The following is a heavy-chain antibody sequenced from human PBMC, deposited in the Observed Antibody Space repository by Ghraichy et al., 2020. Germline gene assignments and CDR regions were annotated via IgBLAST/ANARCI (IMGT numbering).Heavy chain of an antibody. D-gene: IGHD6-19*01. V-gene: IGHV6-1*01. J-gene: IGHJ6*02. CDR1: GDSVSSNSAT. Sequence: SQTLSLTCAISGDSVSSNSATWNWMRQSPSRGLEWLGRTYYRSKWYTDYPASVKSRISINPDTSKNQFSLQLNSVTPEDTAVYYCARHIAVSGTYGMDVWGQGTTVTVSS. CDR3: ARHIAVSGTYGMDV. CDR2: TYYRSKWYT.